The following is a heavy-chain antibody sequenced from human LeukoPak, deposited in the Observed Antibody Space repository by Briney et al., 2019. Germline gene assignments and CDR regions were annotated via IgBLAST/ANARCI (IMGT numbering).Heavy chain of an antibody. CDR2: IRFDGNNK. CDR3: AKVIVATTIDY. J-gene: IGHJ4*02. Sequence: GGSLRLSCAASGFSFSSYGMHWVRQAPGKGLEWVAFIRFDGNNKNYPDSVKGRFTISRDNSKNTLYLQMNSLRAEDTATYYCAKVIVATTIDYWGQGTLVTVSS. D-gene: IGHD5-12*01. V-gene: IGHV3-30*02. CDR1: GFSFSSYG.